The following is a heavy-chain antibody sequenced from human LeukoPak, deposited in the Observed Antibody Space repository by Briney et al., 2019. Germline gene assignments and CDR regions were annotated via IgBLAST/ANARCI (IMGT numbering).Heavy chain of an antibody. CDR2: IYYSGST. V-gene: IGHV4-61*01. J-gene: IGHJ4*02. CDR3: ARDWDDYGVDY. CDR1: GGSVSSGSYY. Sequence: SETLSLTCTVSGGSVSSGSYYWSWIRQPPGKGLKWIGYIYYSGSTNYYPSLKSRVTISVDTSKNQFSLKLSSVTAADTAVYYCARDWDDYGVDYWGQGTLVTVSS. D-gene: IGHD4-17*01.